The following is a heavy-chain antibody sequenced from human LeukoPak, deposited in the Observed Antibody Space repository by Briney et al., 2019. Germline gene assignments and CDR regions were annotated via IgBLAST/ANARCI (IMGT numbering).Heavy chain of an antibody. D-gene: IGHD6-13*01. CDR3: ARQRGAAAGSCSDC. Sequence: PGGSLRLSCAASGFTFSSYEMNWVRQAPGKGLEWISYISHSGSSIYYAASVKGRFTISRDNAKNSLYLQMNSLRAEDTAVYYCARQRGAAAGSCSDCWGQGTLVTVSS. CDR1: GFTFSSYE. V-gene: IGHV3-48*03. CDR2: ISHSGSSI. J-gene: IGHJ4*02.